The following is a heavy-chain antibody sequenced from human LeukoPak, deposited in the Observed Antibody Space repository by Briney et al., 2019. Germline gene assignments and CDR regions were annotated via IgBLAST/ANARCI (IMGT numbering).Heavy chain of an antibody. J-gene: IGHJ4*02. Sequence: GGSLRLSCAASGFTFSSYSMNWVRQAPGKGLEWVSYISGASSPRYYADSVKGRFTITRDNAKNSLYLQMNSLRAEGTAVYYCARDVYGDYAIDYWGQGTLVTVSS. CDR1: GFTFSSYS. V-gene: IGHV3-48*04. CDR3: ARDVYGDYAIDY. D-gene: IGHD4-17*01. CDR2: ISGASSPR.